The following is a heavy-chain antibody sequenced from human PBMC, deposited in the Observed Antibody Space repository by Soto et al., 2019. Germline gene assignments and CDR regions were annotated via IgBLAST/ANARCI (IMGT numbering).Heavy chain of an antibody. CDR1: GYFIGAGGDY. CDR2: FYSSGSI. Sequence: QIELQESGPGLVKPSQTLSLRCFVSGYFIGAGGDYWSWIRHHPGKGLEWIGSFYSSGSIIYNPSLRSRVSITGDMSTNQFSMSLTSVTAADTARYYCARMYSSGSGWFHPWGQGTLVTVSS. V-gene: IGHV4-31*03. J-gene: IGHJ5*02. CDR3: ARMYSSGSGWFHP. D-gene: IGHD6-19*01.